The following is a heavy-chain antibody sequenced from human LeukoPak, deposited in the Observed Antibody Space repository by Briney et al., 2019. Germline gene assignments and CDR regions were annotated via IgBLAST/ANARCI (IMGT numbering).Heavy chain of an antibody. CDR2: ISSSSSYI. V-gene: IGHV3-21*01. CDR3: ARAGGGYCSSTSCYSLAPFDY. Sequence: GGSLRLSCAASGFTFSSYSMNWVRQAPGKGLEWVSSISSSSSYIYYADSVKGRFTISRDNAKNSLYLQMYSLRAEDTAVYYCARAGGGYCSSTSCYSLAPFDYWGQGTLVSVSS. J-gene: IGHJ4*02. D-gene: IGHD2-2*02. CDR1: GFTFSSYS.